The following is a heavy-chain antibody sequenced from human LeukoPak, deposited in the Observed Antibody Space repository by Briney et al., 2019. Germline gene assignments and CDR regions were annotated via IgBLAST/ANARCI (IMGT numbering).Heavy chain of an antibody. J-gene: IGHJ4*02. CDR3: VRVAYTSDWHFDY. CDR1: GFSVSDAW. Sequence: GGSLRLSCAASGFSVSDAWMTWVRQAPGKGLEWVGRFKSKADGGTADYAAPVRGRFTISRDDSRNMLHLQMRSLKTEDTAVYHCVRVAYTSDWHFDYWGQGTLVTVSS. D-gene: IGHD6-19*01. CDR2: FKSKADGGTA. V-gene: IGHV3-15*01.